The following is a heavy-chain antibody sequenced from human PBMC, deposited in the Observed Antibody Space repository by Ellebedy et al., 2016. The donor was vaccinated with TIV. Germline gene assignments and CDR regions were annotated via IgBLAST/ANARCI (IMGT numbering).Heavy chain of an antibody. V-gene: IGHV3-48*03. Sequence: GESLKIPCAASGFPFSRFEFNWVRQSPGNGLEWVSYISSSGTTKYYADSVKGRFTISRDNAKNSLYLQMNSLRAEDTAVYYCAKSGLSLGDAFDIWGQGTMVTVSS. CDR3: AKSGLSLGDAFDI. D-gene: IGHD1-26*01. CDR2: ISSSGTTK. J-gene: IGHJ3*02. CDR1: GFPFSRFE.